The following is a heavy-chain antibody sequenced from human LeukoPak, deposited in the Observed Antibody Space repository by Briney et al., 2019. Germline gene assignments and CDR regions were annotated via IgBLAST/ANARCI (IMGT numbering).Heavy chain of an antibody. CDR2: IIPIFGTA. D-gene: IGHD3-3*01. CDR1: GGTFSSYA. CDR3: ALTIFGVVTPEVDY. Sequence: GSTVKVSCKASGGTFSSYAISWVRQAPGQGLEWMGGIIPIFGTANYAQKFQGRVTITTDESTSTAYMELSSLRSEDTVVYYCALTIFGVVTPEVDYWGQGTLVTVSS. J-gene: IGHJ4*02. V-gene: IGHV1-69*05.